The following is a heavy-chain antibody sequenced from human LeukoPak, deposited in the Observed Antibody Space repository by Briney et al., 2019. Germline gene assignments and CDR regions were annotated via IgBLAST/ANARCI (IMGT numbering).Heavy chain of an antibody. CDR3: ASSRSSSGWSLIDY. V-gene: IGHV4-59*01. Sequence: PSETLSLTCTVSGGSINSYYWSWIRQPPGKGLEWVGYIYYSGSTNYKPSLKRRVTISVDTSKNQFSLNVSSVTAADTAVYYCASSRSSSGWSLIDYWGQGALVTVSS. CDR2: IYYSGST. J-gene: IGHJ4*02. D-gene: IGHD6-19*01. CDR1: GGSINSYY.